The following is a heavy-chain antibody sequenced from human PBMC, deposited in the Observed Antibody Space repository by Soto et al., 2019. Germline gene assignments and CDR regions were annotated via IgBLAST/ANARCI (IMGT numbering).Heavy chain of an antibody. Sequence: EVQLVESGGDLVQPGGSLRLSCATSGVTLNDYYISWVRQVPGKGLEWVGNIKGDGSDPHYVDSVKGRFTISRDNAENLIYLQMNHLRVEDTAMYYCARDPVTADWGQGTPVTVSS. CDR3: ARDPVTAD. CDR1: GVTLNDYY. J-gene: IGHJ4*02. CDR2: IKGDGSDP. V-gene: IGHV3-7*03.